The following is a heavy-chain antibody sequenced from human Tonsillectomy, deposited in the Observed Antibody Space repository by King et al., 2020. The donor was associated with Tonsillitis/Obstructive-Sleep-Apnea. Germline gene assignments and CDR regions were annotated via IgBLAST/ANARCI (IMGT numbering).Heavy chain of an antibody. D-gene: IGHD2-8*01. CDR1: AFTFSTYA. Sequence: VQLVESGGGLVQPGGSLRLSCAASAFTFSTYALSWVRQAPGKGLEWVSAISGSGRTTHYADSVKGRFTISRDNSKNTLFLQMNSLRAEDTAVYYCAKEAGTVYAYFDFWGQGTLVSVSS. J-gene: IGHJ4*02. CDR3: AKEAGTVYAYFDF. CDR2: ISGSGRTT. V-gene: IGHV3-23*04.